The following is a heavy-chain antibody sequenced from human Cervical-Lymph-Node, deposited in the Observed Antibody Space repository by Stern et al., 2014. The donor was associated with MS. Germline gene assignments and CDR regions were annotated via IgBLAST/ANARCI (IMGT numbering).Heavy chain of an antibody. J-gene: IGHJ5*02. CDR2: ISSNSTFI. Sequence: VQLVESGGGLVKPGGSLRLSCAASGFIFSDYSMYWVRQAPGQGLEWVSSISSNSTFIHYADSVKGRFTISRDNAKNSLFLHMNSLRGEDTATYYCARRVGRTTVTTFDPWGQGTLVIVSS. D-gene: IGHD4-17*01. CDR1: GFIFSDYS. CDR3: ARRVGRTTVTTFDP. V-gene: IGHV3-21*01.